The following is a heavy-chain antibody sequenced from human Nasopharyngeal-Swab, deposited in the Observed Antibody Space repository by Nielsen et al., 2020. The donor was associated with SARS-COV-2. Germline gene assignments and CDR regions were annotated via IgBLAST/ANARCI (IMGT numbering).Heavy chain of an antibody. D-gene: IGHD6-13*01. CDR1: GFTFSSYW. J-gene: IGHJ6*02. Sequence: GESLKISCAASGFTFSSYWMHWVRQAPGKGLVWVSRINSDGSSTSYADSVKGRFTISRDNAKNTLYLQMNSLRAEDTAVYYCARDGIAAAGAYYYYGMDVWGQGTTVTVSS. CDR2: INSDGSST. V-gene: IGHV3-74*01. CDR3: ARDGIAAAGAYYYYGMDV.